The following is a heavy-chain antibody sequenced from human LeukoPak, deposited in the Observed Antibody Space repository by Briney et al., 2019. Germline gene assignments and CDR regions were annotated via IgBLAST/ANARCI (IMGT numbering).Heavy chain of an antibody. D-gene: IGHD1-7*01. V-gene: IGHV3-15*04. Sequence: GSLRLSCAASRFTFNYAWMSWVRQVPGKGLEWVGQTVSEIDGGTTDYAAPVKGRFTISRDDSKSTLYLQMNSLKIEDTAVYYCTTDEDWNYARKDVWGQGATVIVSS. CDR2: TVSEIDGGTT. CDR3: TTDEDWNYARKDV. CDR1: RFTFNYAW. J-gene: IGHJ6*02.